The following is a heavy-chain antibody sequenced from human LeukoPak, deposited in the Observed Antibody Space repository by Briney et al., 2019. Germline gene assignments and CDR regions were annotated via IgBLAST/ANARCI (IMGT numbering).Heavy chain of an antibody. CDR1: GGSISSYY. Sequence: SETLSLTCTVSGGSISSYYWTWIRQSPGKGLEWIGEINHSGSTNYNPSLKSRVTISVDTSKNQFSLKLSSVTAADTAVYYCARGSKAAAGTGNWFDPWGQGTLVTVSS. D-gene: IGHD6-13*01. CDR2: INHSGST. V-gene: IGHV4-34*01. CDR3: ARGSKAAAGTGNWFDP. J-gene: IGHJ5*02.